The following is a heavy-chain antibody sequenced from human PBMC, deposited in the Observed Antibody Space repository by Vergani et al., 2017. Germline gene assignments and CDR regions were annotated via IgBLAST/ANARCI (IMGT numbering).Heavy chain of an antibody. CDR2: ISSSSSYI. CDR1: GFTFSRYS. D-gene: IGHD4-17*01. Sequence: EVQLVESGGGLVQPGGSLRLSCAASGFTFSRYSMDWVRQAPGKGLEWVSSISSSSSYIYYADSVKGRFTISRDNAKNSLYLQMNSLRAEDTAVYYCAKELTTTVDYWGQGTLVTVSS. V-gene: IGHV3-21*01. CDR3: AKELTTTVDY. J-gene: IGHJ4*02.